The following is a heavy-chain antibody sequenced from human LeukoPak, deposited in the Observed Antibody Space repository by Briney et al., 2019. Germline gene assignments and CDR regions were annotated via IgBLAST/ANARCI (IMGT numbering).Heavy chain of an antibody. V-gene: IGHV4-59*08. Sequence: SETLSLTCTISGGSISSYYWSWIRQPPGKGLEWIGYIYYSGSTNYNPSLKSRVTISVDTSKNQFSLKLSSVTAADTAVYYCARNENWFDPWGQGTLVTVSS. CDR3: ARNENWFDP. J-gene: IGHJ5*02. D-gene: IGHD1-1*01. CDR2: IYYSGST. CDR1: GGSISSYY.